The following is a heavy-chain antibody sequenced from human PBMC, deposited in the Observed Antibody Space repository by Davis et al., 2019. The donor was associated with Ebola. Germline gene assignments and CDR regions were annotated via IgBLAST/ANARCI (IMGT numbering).Heavy chain of an antibody. CDR2: IYYSGSP. J-gene: IGHJ3*02. D-gene: IGHD3-16*01. CDR1: GGSISSYY. Sequence: MPSETLSLTCTVSGGSISSYYWSWIRQPPGKGLEWIGYIYYSGSPNYNPSLNSRVTISVDTSKNQFSLKLTSVTAADTAVYYCARIQGGDDAFDIWGQGTMVSVSS. CDR3: ARIQGGDDAFDI. V-gene: IGHV4-59*01.